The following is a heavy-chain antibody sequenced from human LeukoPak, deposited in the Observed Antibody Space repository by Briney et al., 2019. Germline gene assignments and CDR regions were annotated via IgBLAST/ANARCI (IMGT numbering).Heavy chain of an antibody. CDR2: ISSNGGST. J-gene: IGHJ4*02. CDR3: AKDYSAQNYYDSSGLGY. Sequence: GGSLRLSCAASGFTFSSYAMHWVRQAPGKGLEYVSAISSNGGSTYYANSVKGRFTISRDNSKNSLYLQMNSLRAEDTALYYCAKDYSAQNYYDSSGLGYWGQGTLVTVSS. CDR1: GFTFSSYA. V-gene: IGHV3-64*01. D-gene: IGHD3-22*01.